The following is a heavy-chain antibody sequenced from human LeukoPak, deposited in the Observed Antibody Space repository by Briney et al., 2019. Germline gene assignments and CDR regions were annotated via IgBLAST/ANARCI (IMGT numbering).Heavy chain of an antibody. CDR3: ARDAISYYFDY. D-gene: IGHD3-3*02. V-gene: IGHV1-2*02. CDR2: INPNSGGT. Sequence: ASVKVSCKASGYTFTNYAISWVRQAPGQGLEGMGWINPNSGGTNYAQKFQGRVTMTRDTSISTAYMELSRLRSDDTAVYYCARDAISYYFDYWGQGTLVTVSS. CDR1: GYTFTNYA. J-gene: IGHJ4*02.